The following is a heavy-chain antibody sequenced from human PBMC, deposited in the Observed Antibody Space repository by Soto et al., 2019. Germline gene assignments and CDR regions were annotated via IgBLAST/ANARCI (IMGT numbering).Heavy chain of an antibody. CDR2: LSYDGSNK. V-gene: IGHV3-30-3*01. Sequence: QVQLVESGGGVVQPGRSLRLSCAASGFTFSSYAMHWVRQAPGKGLEWVAVLSYDGSNKYYADSVKGRFTISRDNSKNTLYLQMNSLRAEDTAVYYCARDDYGDPGPLGYWGQGTLVTVSS. CDR1: GFTFSSYA. D-gene: IGHD4-17*01. J-gene: IGHJ4*02. CDR3: ARDDYGDPGPLGY.